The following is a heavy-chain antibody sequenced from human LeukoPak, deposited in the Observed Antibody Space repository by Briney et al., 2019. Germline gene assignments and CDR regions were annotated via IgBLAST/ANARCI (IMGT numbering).Heavy chain of an antibody. CDR3: ARGSATGLDP. D-gene: IGHD3-10*01. CDR2: IYSGGST. CDR1: GLTFSNYA. Sequence: PGGSLRLSCAASGLTFSNYAMSWVRQAPGKGLEWVSVIYSGGSTYYADSVKGRFTISRDNSKNTLYLQMNSLRAEDTAVYYCARGSATGLDPWGQGTLVTVSS. V-gene: IGHV3-66*02. J-gene: IGHJ5*02.